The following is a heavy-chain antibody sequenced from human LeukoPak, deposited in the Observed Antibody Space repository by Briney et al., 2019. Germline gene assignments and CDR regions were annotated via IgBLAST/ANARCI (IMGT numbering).Heavy chain of an antibody. J-gene: IGHJ3*02. CDR2: ISSSGSTI. CDR1: GFTFSSYE. D-gene: IGHD3-10*01. V-gene: IGHV3-48*03. Sequence: GSLRLSCAASGFTFSSYEMNWVRQAPGKGLEWVSYISSSGSTIYYADSVKGRFTISRDNAKNSLYLQMNSLRAEDTAVYYCARDHGSGSYYRPDAFDIWGQGTMVTVSS. CDR3: ARDHGSGSYYRPDAFDI.